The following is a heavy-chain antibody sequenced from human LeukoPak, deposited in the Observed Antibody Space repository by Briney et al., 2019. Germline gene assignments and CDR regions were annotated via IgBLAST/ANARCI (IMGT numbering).Heavy chain of an antibody. J-gene: IGHJ4*02. D-gene: IGHD5-18*01. CDR3: ARGGGYSYGPEIFDY. Sequence: PSETLSLTCTASGYSISSGYYWGWIRQPPGKGLEWIGYIYYSGSTNYNPSLKSRVTISVDTSKNQFSLKLSSVTAADTAVYYCARGGGYSYGPEIFDYWGQGTLVTVSS. V-gene: IGHV4-61*01. CDR1: GYSISSGYY. CDR2: IYYSGST.